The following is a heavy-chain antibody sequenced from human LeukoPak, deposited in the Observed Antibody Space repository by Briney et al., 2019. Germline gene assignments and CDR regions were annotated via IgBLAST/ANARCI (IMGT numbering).Heavy chain of an antibody. V-gene: IGHV3-23*01. CDR3: AKDSLGVSGFDY. Sequence: GGSLRLSCAASGFTSSSYSMNWVRQAPGKGLEWVSSISGSGDSTYYADSVKGRFTISRDNSKNTLYLQMNSLRAEDTAVYYCAKDSLGVSGFDYWGQGTLVTVSS. CDR1: GFTSSSYS. J-gene: IGHJ4*02. CDR2: ISGSGDST. D-gene: IGHD3-10*01.